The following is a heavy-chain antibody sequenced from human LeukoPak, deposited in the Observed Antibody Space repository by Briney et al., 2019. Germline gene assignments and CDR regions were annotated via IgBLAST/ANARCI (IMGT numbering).Heavy chain of an antibody. Sequence: GGSVRLSCAASGFTFSSYGMHWVRQAPGKGLEWVAVISYDGSNKYYADSVKGRFTISRDNSKNTLYLQMNSLRAEDTAVYYCAKDPLRYCSGGSCSAGAWFDYWGQGTLVTVSS. CDR1: GFTFSSYG. D-gene: IGHD2-15*01. CDR3: AKDPLRYCSGGSCSAGAWFDY. CDR2: ISYDGSNK. J-gene: IGHJ4*02. V-gene: IGHV3-30*18.